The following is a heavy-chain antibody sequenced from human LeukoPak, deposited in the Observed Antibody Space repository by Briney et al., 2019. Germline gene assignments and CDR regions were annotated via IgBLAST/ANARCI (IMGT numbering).Heavy chain of an antibody. V-gene: IGHV4-59*12. CDR1: GGSISTYY. D-gene: IGHD3-9*01. CDR3: ARISSLVTFDY. J-gene: IGHJ4*02. Sequence: PSETLSLTCTVSGGSISTYYWSWIRQSPGKGLEWIGYIYYSGSTDYNPSLKSRVTMSVATSKNQFSLKLSSVTAADTAVYYCARISSLVTFDYWGQGTLVTVSS. CDR2: IYYSGST.